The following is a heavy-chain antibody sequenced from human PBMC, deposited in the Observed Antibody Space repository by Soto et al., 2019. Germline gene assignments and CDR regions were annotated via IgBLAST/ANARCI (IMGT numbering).Heavy chain of an antibody. V-gene: IGHV1-69*13. Sequence: SVKVSCKASGGTFSSYAISWVRQAPGQGLEWMGGIIPIFGTANYAQKFQGRVTITADESTSTAYMELSSLRSEDTAVYYCARIPTTVTTIDYWGQGTLVTVSS. J-gene: IGHJ4*02. CDR2: IIPIFGTA. CDR3: ARIPTTVTTIDY. CDR1: GGTFSSYA. D-gene: IGHD4-17*01.